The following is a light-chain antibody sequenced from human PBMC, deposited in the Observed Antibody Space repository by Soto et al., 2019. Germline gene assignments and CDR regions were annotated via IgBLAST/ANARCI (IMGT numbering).Light chain of an antibody. CDR1: SSDVGGYNY. J-gene: IGLJ2*01. CDR2: DVS. Sequence: QSALTQPASVSGSPGQSITISCTGTSSDVGGYNYVSWYQQHPGKAPKLMIYDVSNRPSGVSNRFSGSKSGNTASLTISGLQVEDEADYYCSSYTSSSTPGVFGGGTKLTVL. CDR3: SSYTSSSTPGV. V-gene: IGLV2-14*01.